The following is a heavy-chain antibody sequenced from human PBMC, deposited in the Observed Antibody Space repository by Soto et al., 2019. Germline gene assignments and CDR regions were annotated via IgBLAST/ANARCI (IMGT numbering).Heavy chain of an antibody. Sequence: QITLKESGPTLVKPTQTLTLTCTFSGFSLTTGAVGVGWIRQPPGKALEWLALVYATKDIRYRPSLKNRLTITKDTSKNQVVLTMTNMDPADTATYSCAHGRSVGSTYFFEYWGQGTLVTVSS. V-gene: IGHV2-5*01. CDR3: AHGRSVGSTYFFEY. CDR1: GFSLTTGAVG. D-gene: IGHD3-10*01. CDR2: VYATKDI. J-gene: IGHJ4*02.